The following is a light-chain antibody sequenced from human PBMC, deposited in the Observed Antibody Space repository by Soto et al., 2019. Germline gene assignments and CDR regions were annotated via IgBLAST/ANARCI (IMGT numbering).Light chain of an antibody. CDR1: QSVGSN. CDR3: PQYPNWPPDRT. J-gene: IGKJ1*01. CDR2: GAS. Sequence: EIVMTQSPATLSVSPGERATLSCRASQSVGSNLAWYQQKPGQAPRLLIYGASTRATGIPARLRGSGSGTAFTLTIRRLKSEAFALYFCPQYPNWPPDRTFGQGTKVEIK. V-gene: IGKV3-15*01.